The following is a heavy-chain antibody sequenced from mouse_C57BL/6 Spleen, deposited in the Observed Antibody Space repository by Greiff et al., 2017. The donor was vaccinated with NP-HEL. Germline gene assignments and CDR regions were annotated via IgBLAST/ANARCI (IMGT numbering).Heavy chain of an antibody. CDR1: GYTFTSYW. CDR2: IHPNSGST. J-gene: IGHJ3*01. V-gene: IGHV1-64*01. D-gene: IGHD2-2*01. Sequence: VQLQQSGAELVKPGASVKLSCKASGYTFTSYWMHWVKQRPGQGLEWIGMIHPNSGSTNYNEKFKSKATLTVDKSSSTAYMQLSSLTSEDSAVYYCARREGYDVVAYWGQGTLVTVSA. CDR3: ARREGYDVVAY.